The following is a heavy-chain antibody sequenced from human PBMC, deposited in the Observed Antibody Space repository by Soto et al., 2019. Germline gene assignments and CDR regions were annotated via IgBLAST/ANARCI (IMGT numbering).Heavy chain of an antibody. D-gene: IGHD3-22*01. V-gene: IGHV1-46*01. J-gene: IGHJ4*02. CDR2: INPSGGST. CDR3: ARSPYSSGYYYAIDY. CDR1: GYTLIMYY. Sequence: ASVKVSCKASGYTLIMYYIHWMRQAPGQGLEWMGLINPSGGSTTYAQKFQGRVTMTRDTSTSTVYMDLSSLRSEDTAVYYCARSPYSSGYYYAIDYWGQGTHVTVSS.